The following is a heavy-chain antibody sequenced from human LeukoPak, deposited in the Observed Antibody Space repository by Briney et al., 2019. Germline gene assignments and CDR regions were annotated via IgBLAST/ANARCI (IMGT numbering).Heavy chain of an antibody. CDR3: ARAYYDDSSGCFI. CDR2: INTDGSST. D-gene: IGHD3-22*01. Sequence: SGGSLRLSCAASGCTFSSYWMHWVRQAPGKGLVWVSRINTDGSSTSYADSVKGRFTISRDNAKNTLYLQRNSLRADDTAVYYCARAYYDDSSGCFIWGQGTLVTVSS. J-gene: IGHJ4*02. V-gene: IGHV3-74*01. CDR1: GCTFSSYW.